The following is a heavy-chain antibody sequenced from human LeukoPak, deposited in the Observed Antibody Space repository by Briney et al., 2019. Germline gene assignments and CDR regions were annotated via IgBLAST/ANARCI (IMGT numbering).Heavy chain of an antibody. CDR2: ISYDGSNK. CDR1: GFTFSSYA. CDR3: ARTTRGSFYYYGMDV. D-gene: IGHD1-14*01. V-gene: IGHV3-30*04. Sequence: GGSLRLSCAASGFTFSSYAMHWVRQAPGKGLEWVAVISYDGSNKYYADSVKGRFTISRDNSKNTLYLQMNSLRAEDTAVYYCARTTRGSFYYYGMDVWGQGTTVTVSS. J-gene: IGHJ6*02.